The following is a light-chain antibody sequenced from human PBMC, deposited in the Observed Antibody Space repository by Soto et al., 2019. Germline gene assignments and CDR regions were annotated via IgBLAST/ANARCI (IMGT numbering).Light chain of an antibody. J-gene: IGLJ1*01. CDR1: SSDVGGYKY. CDR3: SSYTSTNSYV. CDR2: EVS. Sequence: QSGLTLPASGCRSPVQSIAISCTGTSSDVGGYKYVTWYQQNPCKATKVLIYEVSNRFSGVSDRFSGTKSGNTASLTISGLPAEDEVEYFCSSYTSTNSYVFGSRSRVTVL. V-gene: IGLV2-14*01.